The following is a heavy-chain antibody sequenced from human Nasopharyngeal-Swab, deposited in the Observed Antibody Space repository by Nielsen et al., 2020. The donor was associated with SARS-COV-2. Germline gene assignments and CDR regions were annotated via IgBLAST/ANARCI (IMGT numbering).Heavy chain of an antibody. V-gene: IGHV3-43*01. CDR2: ISWDATSI. D-gene: IGHD3-10*01. Sequence: GGSLRLSCPVSGFTFHDYTMHWVRQAPGKGLEWVSLISWDATSIYYADSVKGRFTISRDNSKNSLYLQMSSLSAEDTALYYCARDRSVTSGGYFDYWGQGTLVTVSS. J-gene: IGHJ4*02. CDR1: GFTFHDYT. CDR3: ARDRSVTSGGYFDY.